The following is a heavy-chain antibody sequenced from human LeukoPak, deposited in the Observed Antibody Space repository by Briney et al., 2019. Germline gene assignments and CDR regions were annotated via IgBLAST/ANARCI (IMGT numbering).Heavy chain of an antibody. Sequence: PGGSLRLSCAASGFTFSRYEMNWVRQAPGKGLEWISYMSSSGITIYYADSVKGRFTISRDNAKNSLYLQMNSLKTEDTAVYYCTTDGVGVEGATYDNWGQGTLVSVSS. D-gene: IGHD1-26*01. J-gene: IGHJ4*02. CDR2: MSSSGITI. V-gene: IGHV3-48*03. CDR3: TTDGVGVEGATYDN. CDR1: GFTFSRYE.